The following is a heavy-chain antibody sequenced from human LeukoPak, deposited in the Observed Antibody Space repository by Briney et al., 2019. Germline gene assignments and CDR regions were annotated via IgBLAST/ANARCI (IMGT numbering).Heavy chain of an antibody. J-gene: IGHJ4*02. CDR2: ISSSSSYI. CDR1: GFTFSSYS. V-gene: IGHV3-21*04. CDR3: AKDLEPYTAVAGR. Sequence: PGGSLRLSCAASGFTFSSYSMNWVRQAPGKGLEWVSSISSSSSYIYYADSVKGRFTISRDNSKNTLYLQMNSLRAEDTAVYYCAKDLEPYTAVAGRGGQGTLVTVSS. D-gene: IGHD6-19*01.